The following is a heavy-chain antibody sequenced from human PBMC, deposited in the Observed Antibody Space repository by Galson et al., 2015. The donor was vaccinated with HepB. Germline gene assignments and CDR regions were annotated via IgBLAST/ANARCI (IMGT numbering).Heavy chain of an antibody. CDR3: ARGRDRQITVFGVADPGLMDV. J-gene: IGHJ6*04. CDR2: IDYSGST. Sequence: IDYSGSTNYNPSLKSRVTISVDTSKKQFSLNLSSVTAADTAVYFCARGRDRQITVFGVADPGLMDVWGKGTTVSVST. V-gene: IGHV4-34*01. D-gene: IGHD3-3*01.